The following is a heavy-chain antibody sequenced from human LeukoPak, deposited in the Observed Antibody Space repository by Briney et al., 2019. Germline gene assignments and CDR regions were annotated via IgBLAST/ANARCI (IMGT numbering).Heavy chain of an antibody. CDR3: VLAAAGTTSDY. CDR1: GYSISSGYY. J-gene: IGHJ4*02. D-gene: IGHD6-13*01. CDR2: IYHSGST. V-gene: IGHV4-38-2*01. Sequence: PSETLSLTCAVSGYSISSGYYWGWIRQPPGKGLEWIGSIYHSGSTYYSPSLKSRVTISVDTSKNQFSLKLSSVTAAGTAVYYCVLAAAGTTSDYWGQGTLVTVSS.